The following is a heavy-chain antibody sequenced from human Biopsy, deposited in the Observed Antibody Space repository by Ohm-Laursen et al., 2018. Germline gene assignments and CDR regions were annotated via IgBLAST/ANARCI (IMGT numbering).Heavy chain of an antibody. CDR2: IYHGSGT. V-gene: IGHV4-38-2*01. D-gene: IGHD3-9*01. CDR1: DFSVSHDYF. CDR3: ASRSLFFRYFDS. Sequence: SDTLSLTCSVSDFSVSHDYFCTWIRQPPGEGLEWIGSIYHGSGTSYTPSVGTRIAITLDKAKNKFSLRIDPVTAADTDVYYCASRSLFFRYFDSWGQGTPVTVSS. J-gene: IGHJ4*02.